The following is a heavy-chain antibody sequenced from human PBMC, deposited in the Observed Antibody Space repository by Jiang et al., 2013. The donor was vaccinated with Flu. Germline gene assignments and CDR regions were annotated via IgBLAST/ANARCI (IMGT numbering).Heavy chain of an antibody. D-gene: IGHD3-10*01. CDR3: ARHQSAGSGKDY. V-gene: IGHV4-39*01. CDR2: IYYSGST. Sequence: LLKPSETLSLTCTVSGGSISSSSYYWGWIRQPPGKGLEWIGSIYYSGSTYYNPSLKSRVTISVDTSKNQFSLKLSSVTAADTAVYYCARHQSAGSGKDYWGQGTLVTVSS. J-gene: IGHJ4*02. CDR1: GGSISSSSYY.